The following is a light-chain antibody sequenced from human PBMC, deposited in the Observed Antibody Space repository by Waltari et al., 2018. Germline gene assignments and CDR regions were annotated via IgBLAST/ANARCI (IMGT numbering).Light chain of an antibody. CDR1: SSDVGGYNY. CDR3: SSYASISTLI. Sequence: QSALTQPASVSGSPGQSITIPCTGTSSDVGGYNYVSWYHQHPGKAPKLMIYEVNNRPSGVSYRFSGSKSGNTASLTISGLQAEDEANYYCSSYASISTLIFGGGTKLTVL. J-gene: IGLJ2*01. V-gene: IGLV2-14*01. CDR2: EVN.